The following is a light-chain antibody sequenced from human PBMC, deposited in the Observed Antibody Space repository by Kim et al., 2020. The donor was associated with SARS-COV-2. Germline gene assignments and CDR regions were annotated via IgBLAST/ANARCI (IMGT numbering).Light chain of an antibody. V-gene: IGKV3-15*01. J-gene: IGKJ1*01. Sequence: SVFPGERATLSCRASQSVSSNLAWYQQKPGQAPRLLINGASTRATGIPARFSGSGSGTEFTLTISSLQSEDFAVYYCQQYNNWPWTFGQGTKLEI. CDR3: QQYNNWPWT. CDR1: QSVSSN. CDR2: GAS.